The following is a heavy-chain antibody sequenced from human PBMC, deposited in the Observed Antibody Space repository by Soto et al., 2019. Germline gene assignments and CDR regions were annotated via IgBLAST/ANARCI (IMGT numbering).Heavy chain of an antibody. CDR2: VDSDGSGT. J-gene: IGHJ4*02. Sequence: EVQLVESGGGSVQPGGSLRLSCVASGITFSGYWMHWVRQVPGKGLVWVARVDSDGSGTSYADSVKGRFTISRDNAKNTLYLHTTSQRVEDTAVYYCATVFEHWGQGIAVTVSS. V-gene: IGHV3-74*01. CDR3: ATVFEH. CDR1: GITFSGYW.